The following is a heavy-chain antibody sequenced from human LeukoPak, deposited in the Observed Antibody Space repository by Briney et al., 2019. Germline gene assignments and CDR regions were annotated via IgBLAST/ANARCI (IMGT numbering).Heavy chain of an antibody. J-gene: IGHJ4*02. V-gene: IGHV3-48*03. Sequence: GGSLRLSCAASGFTFSSYEMNWVRQAPGKGLEWVSYISSSGSTIYYADSVKGRFTISRDNAKNSLCLQMNSLRAEDTAVYYCVTMRGSYSFDYWGQGTLVTVSS. CDR2: ISSSGSTI. D-gene: IGHD1-26*01. CDR3: VTMRGSYSFDY. CDR1: GFTFSSYE.